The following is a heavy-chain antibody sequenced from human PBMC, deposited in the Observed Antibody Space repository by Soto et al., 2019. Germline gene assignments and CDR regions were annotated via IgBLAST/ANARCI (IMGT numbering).Heavy chain of an antibody. CDR2: AYWADDN. Sequence: QITLKESGPTRVKPTQTVTLTCSFSGFSLTTRRVGVGWIRQSPGKALEWLAFAYWADDNRYSPSLRSRLTVTKDNSKSQVVITKTNMDAVDTATYYCGHRGSSRDWKRAYFDYWGQGNLVTGST. CDR1: GFSLTTRRVG. V-gene: IGHV2-5*02. J-gene: IGHJ4*02. CDR3: GHRGSSRDWKRAYFDY. D-gene: IGHD1-1*01.